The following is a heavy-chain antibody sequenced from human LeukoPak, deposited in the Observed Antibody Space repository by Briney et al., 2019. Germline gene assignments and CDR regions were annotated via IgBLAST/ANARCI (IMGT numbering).Heavy chain of an antibody. J-gene: IGHJ3*01. V-gene: IGHV4-61*02. CDR1: GASISSGNYY. D-gene: IGHD5-12*01. CDR2: LHTTGGT. Sequence: SETLSLTCIVSGASISSGNYYWTWIRQPAGKGLEWIGRLHTTGGTNYNPSFKSRLSISGDTSKNQFSLQLSSVTAADTAVYYCARYRYSGYDDAFDVWGQGTMVTVS. CDR3: ARYRYSGYDDAFDV.